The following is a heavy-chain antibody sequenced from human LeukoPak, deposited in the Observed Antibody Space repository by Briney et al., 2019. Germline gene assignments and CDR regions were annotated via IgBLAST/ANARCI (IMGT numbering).Heavy chain of an antibody. V-gene: IGHV1-2*02. Sequence: ASVKVSCQASGYTFTGYYMHWVRQAPGQGLEWMGWINPNTGGTNYAQKFQGRVTMTRDTPISTAYMELSRLTSDDTAVYFCARALAVAADFDYWGQGTLVTVSS. CDR1: GYTFTGYY. CDR2: INPNTGGT. CDR3: ARALAVAADFDY. J-gene: IGHJ4*02. D-gene: IGHD6-19*01.